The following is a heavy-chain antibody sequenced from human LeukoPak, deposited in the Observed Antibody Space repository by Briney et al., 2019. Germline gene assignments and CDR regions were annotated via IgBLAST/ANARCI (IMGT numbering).Heavy chain of an antibody. CDR3: ARRKYYYGSGSSYYFDY. Sequence: ASVKVSCKASGGTFSSYAISWVREAPGQGLEWMGRIIPILGIANYAQKFQGSVTITADKSTSTAYMELSSLRSEDTAVYYCARRKYYYGSGSSYYFDYWGQGTLVTVSS. CDR1: GGTFSSYA. CDR2: IIPILGIA. V-gene: IGHV1-69*04. J-gene: IGHJ4*02. D-gene: IGHD3-10*01.